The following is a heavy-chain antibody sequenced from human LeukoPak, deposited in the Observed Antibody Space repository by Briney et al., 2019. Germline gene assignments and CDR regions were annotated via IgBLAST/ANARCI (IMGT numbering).Heavy chain of an antibody. CDR1: GLIFSDAW. D-gene: IGHD3-10*01. V-gene: IGHV3-15*07. CDR2: IKSKTDGGTT. CDR3: TILYGSGTYYYYGMDV. Sequence: GGSLRLSCAASGLIFSDAWMNWVRQAPGKGLEWVGRIKSKTDGGTTDYAAPVKGRFTISRDDSKNTLYLQMNSLKTEDTAVYYCTILYGSGTYYYYGMDVWGQGTTVTVS. J-gene: IGHJ6*02.